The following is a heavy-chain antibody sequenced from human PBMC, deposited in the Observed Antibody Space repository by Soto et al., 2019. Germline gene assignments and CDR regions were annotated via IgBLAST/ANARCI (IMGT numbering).Heavy chain of an antibody. CDR3: AREDGESFDY. CDR1: GFTFSSYS. Sequence: EVQLVESGGGLVKPGGSLRLSCAASGFTFSSYSMNWVRQAPGKGLEWVSSISSCSRYIYYAGSVRGRFTISRDNAKNSLYLQMNSLRAEDTAVYYCAREDGESFDYWGQGTLVTVSS. V-gene: IGHV3-21*01. CDR2: ISSCSRYI. D-gene: IGHD3-10*01. J-gene: IGHJ4*02.